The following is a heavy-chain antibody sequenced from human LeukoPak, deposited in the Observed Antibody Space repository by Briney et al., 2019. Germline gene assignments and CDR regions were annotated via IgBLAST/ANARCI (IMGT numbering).Heavy chain of an antibody. CDR3: TRGSYYDSSGYSGVRLFDY. Sequence: ASVKVSCKASGYTITDYYIYWVRQAPGQGLEWMGWINPNSGGTNYAQKFQGRVTMTSDTSISTAYMELSRLRSDDTALYYCTRGSYYDSSGYSGVRLFDYWGQGTPVTVPS. D-gene: IGHD3-22*01. CDR2: INPNSGGT. CDR1: GYTITDYY. J-gene: IGHJ4*02. V-gene: IGHV1-2*02.